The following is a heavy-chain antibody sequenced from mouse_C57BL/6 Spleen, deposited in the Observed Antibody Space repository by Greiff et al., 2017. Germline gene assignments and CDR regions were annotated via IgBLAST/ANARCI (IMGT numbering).Heavy chain of an antibody. V-gene: IGHV1-50*01. J-gene: IGHJ2*01. CDR1: GYTFTSYW. D-gene: IGHD3-1*01. CDR2: IDPSDSYT. Sequence: QVQLQQPGAELVKPGASVKLSCKASGYTFTSYWMQWVKQRPGQGLEWIGEIDPSDSYTNYNQKFKGKATLTVDSSSSKAYMQLSSLTSEDSAVYYCARSRSHRYFDYWGQGTTLTVSS. CDR3: ARSRSHRYFDY.